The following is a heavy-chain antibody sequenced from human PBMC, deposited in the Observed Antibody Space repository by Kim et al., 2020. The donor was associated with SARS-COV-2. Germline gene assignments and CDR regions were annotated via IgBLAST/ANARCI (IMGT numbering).Heavy chain of an antibody. CDR2: ISGSGGST. V-gene: IGHV3-23*01. CDR1: GFTFSSYA. CDR3: ANGSQWQRSTDFDY. D-gene: IGHD5-12*01. Sequence: GGSLRLSCAASGFTFSSYAMSWVRQAHGKGLEWVSAISGSGGSTFYADSVTGRFTISRDNSKNTLYLQMNSLRDEDTAVYYCANGSQWQRSTDFDYWGQGTLVTVSS. J-gene: IGHJ4*02.